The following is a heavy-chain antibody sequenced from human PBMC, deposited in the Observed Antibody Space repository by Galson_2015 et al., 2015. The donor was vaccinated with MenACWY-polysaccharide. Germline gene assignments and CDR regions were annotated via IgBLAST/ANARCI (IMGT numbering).Heavy chain of an antibody. CDR2: IYYGGST. D-gene: IGHD5-12*01. V-gene: IGHV4-39*01. Sequence: LSLTCTVSGGSISSSSYYWGWIRQPPGKGLEWIGTIYYGGSTYYNPSLKSRVTISVDTSKNQFSLKLTSVTAADTAVYYCARQGGSGRSHDYWDQGTLVTVSS. J-gene: IGHJ4*02. CDR1: GGSISSSSYY. CDR3: ARQGGSGRSHDY.